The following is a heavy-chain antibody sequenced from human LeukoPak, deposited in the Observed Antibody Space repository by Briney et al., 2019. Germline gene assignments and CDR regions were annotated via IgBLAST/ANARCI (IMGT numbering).Heavy chain of an antibody. CDR2: THYSGST. J-gene: IGHJ5*02. Sequence: SETLSLTCTVSGGSISSFYWHWIRQPPGKGLEWIGYTHYSGSTNYNPSLKSRVTISVDTSKNQFSLKLSSVTAADTAVYYCARFNSGSYDYWFDPWGQGTLVTVSS. CDR1: GGSISSFY. CDR3: ARFNSGSYDYWFDP. V-gene: IGHV4-59*01. D-gene: IGHD1-26*01.